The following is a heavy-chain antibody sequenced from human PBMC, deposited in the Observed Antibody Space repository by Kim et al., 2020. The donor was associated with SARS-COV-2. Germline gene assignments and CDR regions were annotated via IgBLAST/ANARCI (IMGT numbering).Heavy chain of an antibody. CDR1: GFTFSSYG. J-gene: IGHJ5*02. CDR2: ISYDGSNK. D-gene: IGHD6-19*01. Sequence: GGSLRLSCAASGFTFSSYGMHWVRQAPGKGLEWVAVISYDGSNKYYADSVKGRFTISRDNSKNTLYLQMNSLRAEDTAVYYCAKASIASAVAGIYNWFDPWGQGTLVTVSS. V-gene: IGHV3-30*18. CDR3: AKASIASAVAGIYNWFDP.